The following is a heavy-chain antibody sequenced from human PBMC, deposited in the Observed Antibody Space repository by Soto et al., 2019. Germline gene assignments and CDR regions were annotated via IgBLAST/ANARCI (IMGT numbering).Heavy chain of an antibody. V-gene: IGHV3-15*07. D-gene: IGHD3-16*01. Sequence: EVQLVESGGGLVKPGGSLRLSCAASGFTFSNAWMNWVRQAPGKGLEWVGRIKSKTDGGTTDYAAPVKGRFTISRDDSKNTLYLQMNSLKTEDTAVYYCITLHYDYVWGTLTFDIWGQGTMVTVSS. CDR1: GFTFSNAW. CDR3: ITLHYDYVWGTLTFDI. CDR2: IKSKTDGGTT. J-gene: IGHJ3*02.